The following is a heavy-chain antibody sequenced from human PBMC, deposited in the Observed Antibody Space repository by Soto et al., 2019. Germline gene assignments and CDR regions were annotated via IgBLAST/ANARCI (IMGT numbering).Heavy chain of an antibody. CDR2: IYYSGST. Sequence: SETLSLTCTVSGGSISSSSYYWGWIRQPPGKGLEWIGSIYYSGSTNYNPSLKSRVTISVDTSKNQFSLKLSSVTAADTAVYYCARVRYYYGSGSYLRAKNYFDYWGQGTLVTVSS. J-gene: IGHJ4*02. CDR3: ARVRYYYGSGSYLRAKNYFDY. CDR1: GGSISSSSYY. D-gene: IGHD3-10*01. V-gene: IGHV4-39*07.